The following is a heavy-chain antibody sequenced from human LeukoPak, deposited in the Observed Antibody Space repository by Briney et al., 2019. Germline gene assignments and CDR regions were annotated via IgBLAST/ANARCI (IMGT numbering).Heavy chain of an antibody. CDR1: GGSISSRSYY. CDR3: ATFRGYNYGYNDY. Sequence: PSETLPLTCTVSGGSISSRSYYWGWIRQPPGKGLEWIGSMYYSGSTYYNPSLESRVTISVDTSKNQFSLKVTSVTAADTAVYYCATFRGYNYGYNDYWGQGILVTVSS. D-gene: IGHD5-18*01. V-gene: IGHV4-39*01. CDR2: MYYSGST. J-gene: IGHJ4*02.